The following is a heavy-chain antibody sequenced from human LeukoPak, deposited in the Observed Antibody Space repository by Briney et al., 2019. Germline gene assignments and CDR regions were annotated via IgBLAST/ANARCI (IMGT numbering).Heavy chain of an antibody. CDR2: MNPNRGGT. CDR3: ARGGRGWLSPYYFDY. Sequence: ASVTVSFMSSVYTFTGYYMHGLGQAPGQGRDGVGWMNPNRGGTNYAQKFQGRVTMTRDTSISTAYMELSRLRSHDTAVYYCARGGRGWLSPYYFDYWGQGTLVPVSS. D-gene: IGHD3-22*01. V-gene: IGHV1-2*02. CDR1: VYTFTGYY. J-gene: IGHJ4*02.